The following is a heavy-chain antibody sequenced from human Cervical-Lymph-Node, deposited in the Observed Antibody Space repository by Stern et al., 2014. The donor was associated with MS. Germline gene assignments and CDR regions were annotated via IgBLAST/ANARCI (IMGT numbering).Heavy chain of an antibody. J-gene: IGHJ4*02. D-gene: IGHD6-13*01. CDR3: ARDSSSWYAIDY. Sequence: VPLVESGGGLVKPGGSLRLSCAASGFTFSSYSMNWVRQAPGKGLEWVSSMRCISRYIYYADAVKGRFTISRDNAKNSLYLQMNSLRAEDTAVYYCARDSSSWYAIDYWGQGTLVTVSS. CDR1: GFTFSSYS. CDR2: MRCISRYI. V-gene: IGHV3-21*01.